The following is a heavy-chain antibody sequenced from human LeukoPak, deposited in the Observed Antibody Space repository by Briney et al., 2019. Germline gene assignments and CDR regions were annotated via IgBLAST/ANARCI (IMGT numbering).Heavy chain of an antibody. Sequence: PSQTLSLTCSVSGGSISSGGYSWSWVRQPPGKGLEWIGCIYHSGSTYYNPSLKSRVTISVDTSKNQFSLKLSSVTAADTAVYYCAVDCTNGVCYTDYWGQGTLVTVSS. J-gene: IGHJ4*02. CDR2: IYHSGST. CDR3: AVDCTNGVCYTDY. V-gene: IGHV4-30-2*03. CDR1: GGSISSGGYS. D-gene: IGHD2-8*01.